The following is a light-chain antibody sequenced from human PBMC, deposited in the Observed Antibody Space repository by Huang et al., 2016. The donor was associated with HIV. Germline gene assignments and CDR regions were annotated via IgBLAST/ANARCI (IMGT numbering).Light chain of an antibody. J-gene: IGKJ5*01. CDR1: RSLLHSNGYNY. V-gene: IGKV2-28*01. CDR2: LGA. CDR3: MQALQAPT. Sequence: DIVMTQSPLSLPVTPGEPASLSCRSSRSLLHSNGYNYLDWYLQKPGQSPQLLIDLGANRAAGVPDRCSGSGSGTDFTLKISRVEAEDVGVYYCMQALQAPTFGQGTRLEIK.